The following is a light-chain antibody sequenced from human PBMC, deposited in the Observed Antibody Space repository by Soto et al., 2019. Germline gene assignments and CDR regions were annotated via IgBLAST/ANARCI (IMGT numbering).Light chain of an antibody. CDR3: SSYTSRTTPV. J-gene: IGLJ2*01. Sequence: QSAMTQPASVSGSPGQSITISCTGTSSDDGGYAYVSWYQQYPGKAPKLVISEVSNRPSGVSLRFSGSRSGNTASLTISGLQAEDEADYYCSSYTSRTTPVFGGGTKLTVL. V-gene: IGLV2-14*01. CDR2: EVS. CDR1: SSDDGGYAY.